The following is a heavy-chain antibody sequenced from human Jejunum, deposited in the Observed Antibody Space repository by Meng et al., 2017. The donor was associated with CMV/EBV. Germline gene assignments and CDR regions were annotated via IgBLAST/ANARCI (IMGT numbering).Heavy chain of an antibody. CDR3: ARANSGWSTAVPAEAFYHLDY. D-gene: IGHD6-19*01. CDR2: ISGYNGDT. J-gene: IGHJ4*02. V-gene: IGHV1-18*01. CDR1: GYTFTNHG. Sequence: QVQLMQSGAEVKKPGASVRVSCKASGYTFTNHGITWVRLAPGQGLEWMGWISGYNGDTKYAQKVQGRVSVTTDTSTSTAYMELGSLRSDDTGVYFCARANSGWSTAVPAEAFYHLDYWGQGSLGTVSS.